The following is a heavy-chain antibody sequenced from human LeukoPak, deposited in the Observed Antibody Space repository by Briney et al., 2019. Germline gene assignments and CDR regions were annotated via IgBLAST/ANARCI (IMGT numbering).Heavy chain of an antibody. CDR1: GYSISSGHY. D-gene: IGHD6-13*01. Sequence: PSETLSLTCAVSGYSISSGHYWGWIRQPPGKGLEWIGSIYHSRSTYYNPSLKSRVTISVDTSKNQFSLKVSSVTAADTAVYYCARAQDEYSSSRLWGQGTLVTVSS. CDR3: ARAQDEYSSSRL. V-gene: IGHV4-38-2*01. J-gene: IGHJ4*02. CDR2: IYHSRST.